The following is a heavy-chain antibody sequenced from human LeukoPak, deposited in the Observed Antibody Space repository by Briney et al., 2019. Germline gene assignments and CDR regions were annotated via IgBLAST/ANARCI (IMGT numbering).Heavy chain of an antibody. CDR3: ATQQGGSPAY. D-gene: IGHD3-16*01. Sequence: GGSLRLSCAASGLTFSSHWMHWVRQAPGKGLVWVSRVTNDGSSTTYADSVKGRFTISRDNAKNMLYLQVNSLRAEDTAVYYCATQQGGSPAYWGQGTLVTVSS. CDR2: VTNDGSST. CDR1: GLTFSSHW. V-gene: IGHV3-74*01. J-gene: IGHJ4*02.